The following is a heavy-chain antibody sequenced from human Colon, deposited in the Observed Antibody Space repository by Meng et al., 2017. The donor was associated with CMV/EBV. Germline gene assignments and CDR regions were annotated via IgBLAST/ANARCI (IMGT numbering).Heavy chain of an antibody. D-gene: IGHD1-14*01. J-gene: IGHJ5*02. Sequence: GGSLRLSCIASGFNFDDYGMNWVRQVPGKGPEWVAGVNWKGSSTTYADSVKGRFTISRDNAKNSLFLQMNSLRVDDTAVYYCGRNRVDLWGQGTLVTVSS. V-gene: IGHV3-20*04. CDR3: GRNRVDL. CDR1: GFNFDDYG. CDR2: VNWKGSST.